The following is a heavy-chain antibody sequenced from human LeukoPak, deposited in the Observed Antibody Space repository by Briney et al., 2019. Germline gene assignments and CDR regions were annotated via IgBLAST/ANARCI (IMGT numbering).Heavy chain of an antibody. CDR2: ISGSGGST. V-gene: IGHV3-23*01. J-gene: IGHJ4*02. CDR1: GFTFSSYG. D-gene: IGHD4-17*01. Sequence: GGSLRLSCAASGFTFSSYGMSWVRQAPGKGLEWVSAISGSGGSTYYADSVKGRFTISRDNSKNTLYLQMNSLRAEDTAVYYCAKDQRVGPVTLDYWGQGTLVTVSS. CDR3: AKDQRVGPVTLDY.